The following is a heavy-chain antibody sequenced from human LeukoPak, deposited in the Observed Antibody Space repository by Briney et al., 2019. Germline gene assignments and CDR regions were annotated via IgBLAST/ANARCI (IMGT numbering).Heavy chain of an antibody. CDR1: GGTFSSYA. CDR3: ARTRGTTNLGYYYYGMDV. J-gene: IGHJ6*02. V-gene: IGHV1-69*04. Sequence: SVKVSCKASGGTFSSYAISWVRQAPGQGLEWMGRIIPILGIANYARKFQGRVTITADKSTSTAYMELSSLRSEDTAVYYCARTRGTTNLGYYYYGMDVWGQGTTVTVSS. D-gene: IGHD2-2*01. CDR2: IIPILGIA.